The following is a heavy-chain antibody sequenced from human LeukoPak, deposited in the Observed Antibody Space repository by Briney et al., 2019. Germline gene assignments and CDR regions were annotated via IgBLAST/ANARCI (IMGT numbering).Heavy chain of an antibody. CDR3: ARVDLLTGYYFFDY. CDR2: IRGDNGNT. Sequence: ASVKLSCKASGYTFSNYGISWVRQAPGQGLEWVGWIRGDNGNTNYAQKLQGRVTMTTDTSTSTAYMDLRSLGSDEAAVYYCARVDLLTGYYFFDYWGQGTLVTVSS. CDR1: GYTFSNYG. J-gene: IGHJ4*02. V-gene: IGHV1-18*01. D-gene: IGHD3-9*01.